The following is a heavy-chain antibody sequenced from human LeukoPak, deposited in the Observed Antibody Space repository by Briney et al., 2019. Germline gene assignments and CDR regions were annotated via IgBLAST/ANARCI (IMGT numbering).Heavy chain of an antibody. J-gene: IGHJ6*03. CDR3: AKDRGIAAAYYFMDV. CDR2: IPYDGSNE. Sequence: GESLKISCAASGFTFSNYGMHWVRQAPGKGLEWVTFIPYDGSNEYYADSVKGRFTISRDNSKNTLYLEMNSLRAEDTAMYYCAKDRGIAAAYYFMDVWGKGTTVTVSS. D-gene: IGHD6-13*01. CDR1: GFTFSNYG. V-gene: IGHV3-30*02.